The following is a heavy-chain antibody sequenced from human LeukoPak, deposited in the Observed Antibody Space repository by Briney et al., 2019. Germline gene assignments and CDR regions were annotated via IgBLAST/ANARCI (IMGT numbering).Heavy chain of an antibody. CDR3: ARSSSGWYPAFDY. V-gene: IGHV4-59*01. D-gene: IGHD6-19*01. J-gene: IGHJ4*02. CDR2: IYYSGST. Sequence: PSETLSLTCTVSGGSISSYYWSWIRQPPGKGLEWIGYIYYSGSTNYNPSLKSRVTISVDTSKNQFSLKLSSVTAADTAVYYCARSSSGWYPAFDYWGQGTLVTVSS. CDR1: GGSISSYY.